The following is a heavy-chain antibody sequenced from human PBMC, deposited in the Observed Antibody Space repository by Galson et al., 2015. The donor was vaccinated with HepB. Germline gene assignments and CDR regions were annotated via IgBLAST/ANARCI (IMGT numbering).Heavy chain of an antibody. D-gene: IGHD3-3*01. CDR3: ASFSSDF. V-gene: IGHV1-69*13. CDR1: GGTFSNFA. CDR2: IIPIFGTA. J-gene: IGHJ4*02. Sequence: SVKVSCKASGGTFSNFAISWVRQAPGQGLEWMGGIIPIFGTALYAQNFQGRLTIGADELTSTVYMDLSSLRSEDTAVYYCASFSSDFWGQGTLVTVSS.